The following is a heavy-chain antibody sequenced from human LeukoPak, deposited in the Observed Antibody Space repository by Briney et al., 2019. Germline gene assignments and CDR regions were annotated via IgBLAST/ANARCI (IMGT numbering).Heavy chain of an antibody. J-gene: IGHJ4*02. Sequence: GGSLRLSCAASGFRFSDFGMHWVRQAPGKGLEWVAVIWYDRSKKFYADSVEGRFTISSDNSKNTLFLQMNSLRDEDTAVYYCAKGDNYKPLYFDNWGQGSLVTVTA. V-gene: IGHV3-33*06. CDR1: GFRFSDFG. CDR3: AKGDNYKPLYFDN. CDR2: IWYDRSKK. D-gene: IGHD1-20*01.